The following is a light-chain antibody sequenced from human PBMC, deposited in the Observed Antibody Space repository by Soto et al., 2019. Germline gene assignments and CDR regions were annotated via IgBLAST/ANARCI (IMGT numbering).Light chain of an antibody. CDR2: DAS. CDR3: QQSDSTPYT. Sequence: DIQMTQSPSSLSASVGDRVTITCRASQTISTYLNWYQQKPGKAPRLLIYDASSLLSGVPSRFSGSGSGPDFTLTIASLQPEDFSTYYFQQSDSTPYTFGQGTKVEI. J-gene: IGKJ2*01. V-gene: IGKV1-39*01. CDR1: QTISTY.